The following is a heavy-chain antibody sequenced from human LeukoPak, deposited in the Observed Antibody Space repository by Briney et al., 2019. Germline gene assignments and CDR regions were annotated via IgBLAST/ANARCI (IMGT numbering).Heavy chain of an antibody. D-gene: IGHD4-17*01. Sequence: GGPLRLSCTAYGFTFSSYSMNWVRQAPGKGLEWVSSISSTSRHKYYADSVKGRFTISRDNAKNSLFLQMNSLRAEDTAVYYCVRDMTTVTTCYLQYWGQGTLVTVSS. CDR2: ISSTSRHK. CDR3: VRDMTTVTTCYLQY. V-gene: IGHV3-21*01. J-gene: IGHJ1*01. CDR1: GFTFSSYS.